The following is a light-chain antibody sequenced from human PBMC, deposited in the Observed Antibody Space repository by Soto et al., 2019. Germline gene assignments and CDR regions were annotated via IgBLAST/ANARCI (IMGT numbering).Light chain of an antibody. V-gene: IGKV3-20*01. CDR2: GAS. Sequence: EIVLTQSPGTLSLSPGERATLSCRANQSVSSRYLAWYQQKPGQAPRLLMSGASSRATGIPDRFSGSGSGTDFTLTISSLEPEDFAVYYCQQYGSSPRTFGQGTKVEIK. CDR1: QSVSSRY. CDR3: QQYGSSPRT. J-gene: IGKJ1*01.